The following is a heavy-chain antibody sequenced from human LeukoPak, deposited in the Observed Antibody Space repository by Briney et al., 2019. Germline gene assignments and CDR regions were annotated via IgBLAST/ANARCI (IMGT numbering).Heavy chain of an antibody. V-gene: IGHV1-46*01. Sequence: GSSVKVSCKASGGTFSSYAISWVRQAPGQGPEWMGIINPSGGSTNYAQNFQGRVTMTRDTSTTTVYMEQSTLRSEDTAVYYCARGPRGGDGLYYFDYWGQGTLVTVSS. CDR1: GGTFSSYA. CDR3: ARGPRGGDGLYYFDY. J-gene: IGHJ4*02. CDR2: INPSGGST. D-gene: IGHD2-21*02.